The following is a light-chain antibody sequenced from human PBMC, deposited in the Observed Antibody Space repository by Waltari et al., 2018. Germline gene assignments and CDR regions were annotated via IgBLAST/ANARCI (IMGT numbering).Light chain of an antibody. CDR3: QQYDSSPSVT. J-gene: IGKJ5*01. CDR1: QSVSSSY. CDR2: GAS. Sequence: EIVLTQSPGTLSLSPGERATLSCRASQSVSSSYLAWYQQKPGQAPRLLIYGASSRATGIPDRFSGSGSGTDFTLTINGLEPEDFAVYYCQQYDSSPSVTFGQGTRLEIK. V-gene: IGKV3-20*01.